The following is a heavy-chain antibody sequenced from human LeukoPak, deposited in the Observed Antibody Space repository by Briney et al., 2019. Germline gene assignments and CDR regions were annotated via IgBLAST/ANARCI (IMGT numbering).Heavy chain of an antibody. Sequence: PSETLSLTCTVSGGSINSYYWSWIRQPPGKGLEWVGYIFYSGGTNYNPSLESRVTISIDTSKNQVSLKLSSVTAADTAVYYCARDALGYDAFDIWGQGTMVTVSS. J-gene: IGHJ3*02. D-gene: IGHD5-12*01. V-gene: IGHV4-59*01. CDR3: ARDALGYDAFDI. CDR1: GGSINSYY. CDR2: IFYSGGT.